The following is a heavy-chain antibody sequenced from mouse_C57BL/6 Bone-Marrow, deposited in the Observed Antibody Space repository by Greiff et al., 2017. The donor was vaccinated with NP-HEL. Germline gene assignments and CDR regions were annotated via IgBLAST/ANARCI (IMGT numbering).Heavy chain of an antibody. J-gene: IGHJ1*03. Sequence: VQLQQSGAELVMPGASVKLSCKASGYTFTSYWMHWVKQRPGQGLEWIGEIDPSDSYTNYNQKFKGKSTLTVDKSSSTAYMQLSSLTSEDSAVYYCARGAYSNYGYFDVWGTGTTVTVSS. CDR1: GYTFTSYW. D-gene: IGHD2-5*01. CDR3: ARGAYSNYGYFDV. V-gene: IGHV1-69*01. CDR2: IDPSDSYT.